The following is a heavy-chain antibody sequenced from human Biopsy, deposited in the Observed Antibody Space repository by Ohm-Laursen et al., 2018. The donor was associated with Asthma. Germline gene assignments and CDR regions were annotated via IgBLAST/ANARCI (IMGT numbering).Heavy chain of an antibody. CDR2: INSVFGTT. V-gene: IGHV1-69*13. CDR1: GGTFNTYV. J-gene: IGHJ4*02. CDR3: ARKAGSCISRTCYSLDF. Sequence: ASGKVSCKSLGGTFNTYVIGWVRQAPGKGLEWMGGINSVFGTTTYPQKFQDRVTITADDSTSTVYMELSSLRSEDTAVYYCARKAGSCISRTCYSLDFWGQGTLVTVSS. D-gene: IGHD2-2*01.